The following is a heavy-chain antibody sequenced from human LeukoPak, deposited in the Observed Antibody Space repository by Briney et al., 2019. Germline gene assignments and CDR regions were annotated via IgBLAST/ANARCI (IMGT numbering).Heavy chain of an antibody. J-gene: IGHJ4*02. CDR2: ISSSSSYI. V-gene: IGHV3-21*01. D-gene: IGHD6-13*01. Sequence: GGSLRLSCAASGFTFSSYSMNWVRQAPWKGLEWVSSISSSSSYIYYADSVKGRFTISRDNAKNSLYLQMNSLRAEDTAVYYCARSFHSSSWYFDYWGQGTLVTVSS. CDR1: GFTFSSYS. CDR3: ARSFHSSSWYFDY.